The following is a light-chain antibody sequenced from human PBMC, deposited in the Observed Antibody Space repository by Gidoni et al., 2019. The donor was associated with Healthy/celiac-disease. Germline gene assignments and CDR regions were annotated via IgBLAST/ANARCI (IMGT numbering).Light chain of an antibody. V-gene: IGKV4-1*01. Sequence: DIVMTQSPDSLVVSLGERATINCKSSQSVLYSSNNKNYIAWYQQKPGPPPKLLIYWASTRESGVPDRFSGSGSGTDFTLTISSLQAEDVAVYYCQQYYSTPPTFGQGTRLEIK. CDR2: WAS. CDR3: QQYYSTPPT. CDR1: QSVLYSSNNKNY. J-gene: IGKJ5*01.